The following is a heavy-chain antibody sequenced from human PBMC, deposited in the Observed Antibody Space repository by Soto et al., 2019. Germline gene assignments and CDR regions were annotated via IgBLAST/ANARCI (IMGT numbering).Heavy chain of an antibody. Sequence: EVQLVESGGGLVKPGGSLRLSCAASGFTFSSYSMNCVRQAPGKGLEWVSSISSSSSYIYYADSVKGRFTISRDNAKNSLYLHMNSLRAEDTAVYYCVEAGTAGAFDIWGQGTMVTVSS. D-gene: IGHD6-13*01. J-gene: IGHJ3*02. CDR1: GFTFSSYS. CDR2: ISSSSSYI. CDR3: VEAGTAGAFDI. V-gene: IGHV3-21*01.